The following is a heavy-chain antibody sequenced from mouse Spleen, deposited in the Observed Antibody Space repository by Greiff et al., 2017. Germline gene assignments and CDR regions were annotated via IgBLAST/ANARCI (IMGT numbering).Heavy chain of an antibody. CDR2: ISSGGSYT. Sequence: DVKLVESGGGLVKPGGSLKLSCAASGFTFSSYAMSWVRQTPEKRLEWVATISSGGSYTYYPDSVKGRFTISRDNAKNTLYLQMSSLRSEDTAMYYCARSTMITTTAMDYWGQGTSVTVSS. J-gene: IGHJ4*01. D-gene: IGHD2-4*01. CDR3: ARSTMITTTAMDY. V-gene: IGHV5-9-1*01. CDR1: GFTFSSYA.